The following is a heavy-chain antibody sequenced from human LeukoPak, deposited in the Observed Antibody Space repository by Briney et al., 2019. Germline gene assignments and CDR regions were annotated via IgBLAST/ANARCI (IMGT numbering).Heavy chain of an antibody. CDR1: GGSISSSSYY. CDR2: IYYSGST. J-gene: IGHJ6*03. Sequence: SETLSLTCTVSGGSISSSSYYWGWIRQPPGKGLEWIGSIYYSGSTYYNPSLKSRVTISVDTSKNQFSLKLSSVTAADTAVYYCATNPDAYSNYPSAGYYMDVWGKGTTVTVSS. CDR3: ATNPDAYSNYPSAGYYMDV. D-gene: IGHD4-11*01. V-gene: IGHV4-39*01.